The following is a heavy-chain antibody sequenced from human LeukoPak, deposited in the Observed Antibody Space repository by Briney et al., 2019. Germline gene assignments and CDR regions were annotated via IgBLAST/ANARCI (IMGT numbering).Heavy chain of an antibody. J-gene: IGHJ5*02. Sequence: PSQTLSLTCTVSGGSISSGGYYWSWIRQHPGKGLDLIGYIYYSGSTYYNPSVKSRVTISVDTSKNQFSMKLSSVTAEDTAVYYCARDRIAAAGTGFDPWGQRTLVSVSS. CDR3: ARDRIAAAGTGFDP. CDR1: GGSISSGGYY. D-gene: IGHD6-13*01. V-gene: IGHV4-31*03. CDR2: IYYSGST.